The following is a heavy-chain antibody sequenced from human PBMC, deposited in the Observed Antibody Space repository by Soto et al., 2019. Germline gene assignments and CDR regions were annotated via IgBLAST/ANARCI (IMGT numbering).Heavy chain of an antibody. CDR1: GGSISSGGYY. CDR3: ARVPKYCSGGSCYPSHFDY. J-gene: IGHJ4*02. D-gene: IGHD2-15*01. CDR2: IYYSGST. V-gene: IGHV4-31*03. Sequence: PSETLSLTCTVSGGSISSGGYYWSWIRQHPGKGLEWIGYIYYSGSTYYNPSLKSRVTISVDTSKNQFSLKLSSVTAADTAVYYCARVPKYCSGGSCYPSHFDYWGQGTLVTVSS.